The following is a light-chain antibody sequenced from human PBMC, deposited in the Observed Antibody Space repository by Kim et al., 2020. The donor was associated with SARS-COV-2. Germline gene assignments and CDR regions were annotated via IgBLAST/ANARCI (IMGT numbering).Light chain of an antibody. Sequence: VSPGERATLSCRASQSVSSNLAWYQQKPGQAPRLLIYGASTRATGIPARFSGSGSGTEFTLTISSLQSEDFAVYYCQQYNNWPQTFGQGTKLEI. J-gene: IGKJ2*01. CDR1: QSVSSN. CDR3: QQYNNWPQT. CDR2: GAS. V-gene: IGKV3-15*01.